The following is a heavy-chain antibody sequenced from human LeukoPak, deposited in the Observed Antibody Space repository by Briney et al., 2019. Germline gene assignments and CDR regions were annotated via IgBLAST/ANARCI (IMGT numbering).Heavy chain of an antibody. CDR1: GGSISSYY. D-gene: IGHD3-22*01. CDR2: IYYSGST. J-gene: IGHJ4*02. V-gene: IGHV4-59*08. CDR3: ARHRASGYPFDY. Sequence: PSETLSLTCTVSGGSISSYYWSWIRQPPGKGLEWIGYIYYSGSTNYNPSLKSRVTISVDTSKNQFSLKLSSVTAADTAVYYCARHRASGYPFDYWGRGTLVTVPP.